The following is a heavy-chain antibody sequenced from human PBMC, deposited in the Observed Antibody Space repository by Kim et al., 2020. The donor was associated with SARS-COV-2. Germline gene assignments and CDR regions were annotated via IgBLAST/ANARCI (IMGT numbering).Heavy chain of an antibody. V-gene: IGHV1-2*02. J-gene: IGHJ6*02. CDR3: ARGTPYYYYGMDV. Sequence: YAQKLQGRVTMTRDTSISTAYMELSRLRSDDTAVYYCARGTPYYYYGMDVWGQGTTVTVSS.